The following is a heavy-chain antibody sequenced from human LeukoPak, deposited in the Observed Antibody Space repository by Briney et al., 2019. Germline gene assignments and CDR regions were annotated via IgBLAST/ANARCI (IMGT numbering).Heavy chain of an antibody. V-gene: IGHV4-39*07. Sequence: PSETLSLTCTVSGGSISSSSYYWGWIRQPPGKGLEWIGSIYYSGSTYYNPSLKSRVTISVDTSKNQFSLKLSSVTAADTAVYYCARVLLHSVDDILTGSGAFDIWGQGTMVTVSS. CDR3: ARVLLHSVDDILTGSGAFDI. J-gene: IGHJ3*02. CDR2: IYYSGST. D-gene: IGHD3-9*01. CDR1: GGSISSSSYY.